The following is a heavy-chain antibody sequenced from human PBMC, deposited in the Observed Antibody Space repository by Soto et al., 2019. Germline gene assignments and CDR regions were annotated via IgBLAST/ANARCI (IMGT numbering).Heavy chain of an antibody. CDR3: ARQGRGIVGATPFDY. D-gene: IGHD1-26*01. V-gene: IGHV1-3*01. Sequence: QVPLVQSGAEVKKPGASVKVSCKASGYTFTSYAMHWVRQAPGQRLEWMGWINAGNGNTKYSQKFQGRVTITRDTSASTAYMELSSLRSEDTAVYYCARQGRGIVGATPFDYWGQGTLVTVSS. CDR1: GYTFTSYA. CDR2: INAGNGNT. J-gene: IGHJ4*02.